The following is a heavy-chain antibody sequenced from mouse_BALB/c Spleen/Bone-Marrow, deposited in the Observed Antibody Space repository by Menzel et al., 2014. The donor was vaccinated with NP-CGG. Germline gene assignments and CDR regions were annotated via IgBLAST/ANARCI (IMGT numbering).Heavy chain of an antibody. J-gene: IGHJ3*01. CDR1: GFTFTDNY. CDR3: ARDSDWVAY. Sequence: EVKLVESGGGLVQPGGSLRLSCATSGFTFTDNYMTWVRQPPGKALEWLGFIRNKANGYTTEYSASVKGRFTISRDNSQSILSLQMNTLRAEDSATYYCARDSDWVAYWGQGTLVAVPA. CDR2: IRNKANGYTT. V-gene: IGHV7-3*02.